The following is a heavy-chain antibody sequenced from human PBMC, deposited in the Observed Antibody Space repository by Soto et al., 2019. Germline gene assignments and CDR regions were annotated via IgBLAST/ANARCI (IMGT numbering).Heavy chain of an antibody. J-gene: IGHJ4*02. CDR2: FTPILGVA. D-gene: IGHD2-8*02. CDR3: ARPSTTATGGVEQ. CDR1: GVTFNNST. Sequence: QVQLVQSGVEVKQPGSSVKVSCKASGVTFNNSTVNWVRQATGQGLEWMGRFTPILGVANNAQKFQGRLTLSVEKSTITAYMELSSLRSEDTAVYYCARPSTTATGGVEQWGQGTLVIVSS. V-gene: IGHV1-69*02.